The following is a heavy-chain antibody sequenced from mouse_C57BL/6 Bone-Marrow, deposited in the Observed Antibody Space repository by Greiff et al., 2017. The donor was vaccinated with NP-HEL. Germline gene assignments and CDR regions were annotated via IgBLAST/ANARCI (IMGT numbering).Heavy chain of an antibody. J-gene: IGHJ4*01. CDR2: ISNLAYSI. Sequence: VQLQQSGGGLVQPGGSLKLSCAASGFTFSDYGMAWVRQAPRKGPEWVAFISNLAYSIYYADTVTGRFTISRENAKNTLYLEMSSLRSEDTAMYYCARQGYDGAMDYWGQGTSVTVSS. V-gene: IGHV5-15*01. CDR1: GFTFSDYG. D-gene: IGHD2-2*01. CDR3: ARQGYDGAMDY.